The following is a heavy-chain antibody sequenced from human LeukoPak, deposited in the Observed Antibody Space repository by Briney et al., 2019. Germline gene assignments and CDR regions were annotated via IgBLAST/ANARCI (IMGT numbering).Heavy chain of an antibody. CDR3: AREGAVSGTLTLDT. D-gene: IGHD6-19*01. CDR1: GFTFSSYE. J-gene: IGHJ5*02. Sequence: QPGGSLRLSCAASGFTFSSYEMNWVRQAPGKRLEWVSCISSVGDTIYYVDSVKGRFTISRDNAKNSLYLQMNSLRAEDTAVYYCAREGAVSGTLTLDTWGQGTLVTVSS. CDR2: ISSVGDTI. V-gene: IGHV3-48*03.